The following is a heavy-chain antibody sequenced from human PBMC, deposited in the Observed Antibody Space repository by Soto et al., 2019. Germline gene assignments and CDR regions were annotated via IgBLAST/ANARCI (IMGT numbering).Heavy chain of an antibody. D-gene: IGHD1-26*01. V-gene: IGHV3-7*05. Sequence: EVQLVESGGGFVQPGGSLRLSCVAAGFPFSDYYMSWFRQAPGKGLEWVANIKQDGSEKYYVGSVKGRFTISRDNAKNSLYLQMNNLGAEDTAVYYCTRYQWAQLHLFDSWGQGTLVSVSS. J-gene: IGHJ4*02. CDR2: IKQDGSEK. CDR1: GFPFSDYY. CDR3: TRYQWAQLHLFDS.